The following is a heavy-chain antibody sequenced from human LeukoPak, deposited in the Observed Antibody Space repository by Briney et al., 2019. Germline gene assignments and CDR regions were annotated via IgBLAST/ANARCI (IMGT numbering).Heavy chain of an antibody. Sequence: GGSLRLSCAASGFTFSDYYMSWIRQAPGKGLEWVSYISSSGSTIYYADSVKGRFTISRDNSKNTLYLQMNSLRAEDTAVYYCASSSLGWGYYFDYWGQGTLVTVSS. J-gene: IGHJ4*02. CDR3: ASSSLGWGYYFDY. V-gene: IGHV3-11*04. CDR2: ISSSGSTI. CDR1: GFTFSDYY. D-gene: IGHD3-16*01.